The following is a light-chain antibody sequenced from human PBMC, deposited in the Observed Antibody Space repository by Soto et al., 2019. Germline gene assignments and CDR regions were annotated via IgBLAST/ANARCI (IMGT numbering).Light chain of an antibody. CDR3: QQYNSWVWT. J-gene: IGKJ1*01. Sequence: DIQMTQSPSTLSASVGDRVTITCRASQSISSWLAWYQQKPGKAPKLLIYKASSLESGVPSRFSGSGSGTEFTLTISSLQPDDFATYYCQQYNSWVWTFGQGTKVEIK. V-gene: IGKV1-5*03. CDR1: QSISSW. CDR2: KAS.